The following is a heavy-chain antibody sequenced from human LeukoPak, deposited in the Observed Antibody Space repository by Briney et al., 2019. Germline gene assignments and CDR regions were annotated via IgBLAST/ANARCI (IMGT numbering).Heavy chain of an antibody. V-gene: IGHV4-61*02. CDR2: IYTSGST. D-gene: IGHD2-15*01. CDR1: GGSISSGSYY. J-gene: IGHJ6*03. CDR3: ARDHCSGGSCYRDYYYYYMDV. Sequence: PSQTPSLTCTVSGGSISSGSYYWRWIRQPAGKGLEWIGRIYTSGSTNYNPPLKSRVTISVDTSKNQFSLKLSSGTAADTAVYYCARDHCSGGSCYRDYYYYYMDVWGKGTTLTVSS.